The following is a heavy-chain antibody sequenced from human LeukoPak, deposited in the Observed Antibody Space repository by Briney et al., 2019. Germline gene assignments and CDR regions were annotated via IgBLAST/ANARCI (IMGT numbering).Heavy chain of an antibody. J-gene: IGHJ4*02. CDR1: GYTFTSYD. CDR3: ATWLWEEGFENFDY. Sequence: ASVKVSCKASGYTFTSYDINWVRQATGQGLEWMGWMNPNSGNTGYAHKFQGRVTMTEDTSTDTAYMELSSLRSEDTDVYYCATWLWEEGFENFDYWGQGTLVTVSS. D-gene: IGHD1-26*01. V-gene: IGHV1-8*01. CDR2: MNPNSGNT.